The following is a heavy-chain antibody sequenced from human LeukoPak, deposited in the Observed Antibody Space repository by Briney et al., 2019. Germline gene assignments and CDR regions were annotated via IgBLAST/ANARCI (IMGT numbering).Heavy chain of an antibody. CDR3: AKDPYCSGGSCGAFDL. Sequence: ASVKVSCKASGYTFTGYYMHWVRQAPGQGLEWMGWINPNSGGTNYAQKFQGRVTMTRDTSICTAYMELSRLRSDDTALYYCAKDPYCSGGSCGAFDLWGRGTLVTVSS. CDR2: INPNSGGT. CDR1: GYTFTGYY. J-gene: IGHJ2*01. V-gene: IGHV1-2*02. D-gene: IGHD2-15*01.